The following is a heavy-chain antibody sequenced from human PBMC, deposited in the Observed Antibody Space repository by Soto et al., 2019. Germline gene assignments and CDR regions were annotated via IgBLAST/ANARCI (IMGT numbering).Heavy chain of an antibody. CDR3: AKASLWRNWFDP. CDR1: GFTFDDYA. V-gene: IGHV3-9*01. Sequence: GGSLRLSCAASGFTFDDYAMHWVRQAPGKGLEWVSGISWNSGSIGYADSVKGRFTISRDNAKNSLYLQMNSLRAEDTALYYCAKASLWRNWFDPWGQGTLVTVSS. D-gene: IGHD3-10*01. CDR2: ISWNSGSI. J-gene: IGHJ5*02.